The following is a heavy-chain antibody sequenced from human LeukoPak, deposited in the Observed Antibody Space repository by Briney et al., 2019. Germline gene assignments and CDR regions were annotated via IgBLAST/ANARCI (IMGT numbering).Heavy chain of an antibody. D-gene: IGHD3-10*01. CDR3: ARSVSVRGSEASYGMDV. CDR1: GYSFTSYW. J-gene: IGHJ6*02. CDR2: IYPGDSDT. Sequence: GESLQISCKGSGYSFTSYWIGWGRQMPGKGGEWRGIIYPGDSDTRYSPSFQGQVTISADKSISTAYLQWSSLKASDTAMYYCARSVSVRGSEASYGMDVWGQGTTVTVSS. V-gene: IGHV5-51*01.